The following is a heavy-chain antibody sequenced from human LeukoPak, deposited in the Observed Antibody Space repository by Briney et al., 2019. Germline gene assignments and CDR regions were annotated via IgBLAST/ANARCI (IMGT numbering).Heavy chain of an antibody. Sequence: GGSLRLSCAASGFTFSSFTMNWVRQAPGKGLEWVAAISRSIRDIFYADSVKGRFSISRDNTQNSLSLQINSLIGEDTAVYYCSRPAGAAAGYFDYWGQRTLVTV. D-gene: IGHD6-13*01. V-gene: IGHV3-21*01. J-gene: IGHJ4*02. CDR3: SRPAGAAAGYFDY. CDR2: ISRSIRDI. CDR1: GFTFSSFT.